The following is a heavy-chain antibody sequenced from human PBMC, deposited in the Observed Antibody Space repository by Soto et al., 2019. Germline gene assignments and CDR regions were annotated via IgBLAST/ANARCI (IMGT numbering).Heavy chain of an antibody. Sequence: QVQLVESGGGVVQPGRSLRLSCAASGFTFSSYGMHWVRQAPGKGLEWVAVISYDGSNKYYADSVKGRFTISRDNSKNTLYLQMNSLRAEDTAVYYCAKDRGRFSTQRDYYYYGMDVWGQGTTVTVSS. CDR2: ISYDGSNK. CDR3: AKDRGRFSTQRDYYYYGMDV. V-gene: IGHV3-30*18. D-gene: IGHD3-3*01. J-gene: IGHJ6*02. CDR1: GFTFSSYG.